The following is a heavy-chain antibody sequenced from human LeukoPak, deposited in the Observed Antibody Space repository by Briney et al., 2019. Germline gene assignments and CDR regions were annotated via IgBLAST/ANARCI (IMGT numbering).Heavy chain of an antibody. CDR1: GDSISSGDYY. V-gene: IGHV4-30-4*08. CDR2: IYYSGTT. J-gene: IGHJ4*02. Sequence: SETLSLTCTVSGDSISSGDYYWSWVRQPPGKGLEWFGFIYYSGTTYYNPSLKSRITISIDTSKNQFSLKLSSVTAADTAVYYCATYMTRDQYLDSWGQGTLVTVSS. D-gene: IGHD4-11*01. CDR3: ATYMTRDQYLDS.